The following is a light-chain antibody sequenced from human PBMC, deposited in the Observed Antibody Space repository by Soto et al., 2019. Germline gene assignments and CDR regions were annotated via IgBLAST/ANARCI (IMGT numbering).Light chain of an antibody. CDR3: QFYGSSLIT. CDR2: GVY. CDR1: QIIKTFY. V-gene: IGKV3-20*01. Sequence: IVLTQSQGTLSLSPGETATLSCRASQIIKTFYFGWYQQKPGQSPRLLIYGVYSRATGTPDRFSGSGSGTDFTLTISRLEPEDSAVYYCQFYGSSLITFGQGTRLEIK. J-gene: IGKJ5*01.